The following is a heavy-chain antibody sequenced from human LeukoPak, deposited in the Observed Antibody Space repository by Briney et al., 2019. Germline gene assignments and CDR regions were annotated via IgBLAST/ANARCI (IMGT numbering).Heavy chain of an antibody. V-gene: IGHV4-39*02. Sequence: PSETLSLTCTASGGSISSSSYYWGWIRQPPGKGLEWIGSIYYSGSTYYNPSLKSRVTISVDTSKNQFSLKLSSVTAADTAVYYCAREPLSMYYFDYWGQGTLVTVSS. CDR1: GGSISSSSYY. J-gene: IGHJ4*02. CDR2: IYYSGST. D-gene: IGHD2/OR15-2a*01. CDR3: AREPLSMYYFDY.